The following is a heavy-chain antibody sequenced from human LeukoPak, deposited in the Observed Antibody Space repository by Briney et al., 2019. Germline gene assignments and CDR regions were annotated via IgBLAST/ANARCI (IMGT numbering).Heavy chain of an antibody. V-gene: IGHV3-23*01. J-gene: IGHJ4*02. D-gene: IGHD6-19*01. CDR1: GFTVSSNY. CDR2: ISGSGGST. Sequence: GGSLRLSCAASGFTVSSNYMSWVRQAPGKGLEWVSAISGSGGSTYYADSVKGRFTISRDNSKNTLYLQMNSLRAEDTAVYYCAKAPSMAVAGTSQVNYWGQGTLVTVSS. CDR3: AKAPSMAVAGTSQVNY.